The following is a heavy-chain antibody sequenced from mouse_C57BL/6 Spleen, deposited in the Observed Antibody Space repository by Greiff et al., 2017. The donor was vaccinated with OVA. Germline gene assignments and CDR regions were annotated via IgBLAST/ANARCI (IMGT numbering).Heavy chain of an antibody. J-gene: IGHJ4*01. CDR3: AREGLYYGNSYAMDY. CDR2: INPYNGDT. Sequence: EVQLQQSGPELVKPGDSVKISCKASGYSFTGYFMNWVMQSHGKSLEWIGRINPYNGDTFYNQKFQGKATLTVDKSSSTAHMELRSLTSEDSAVYYCAREGLYYGNSYAMDYWGQGTSVTVSS. CDR1: GYSFTGYF. D-gene: IGHD2-1*01. V-gene: IGHV1-20*01.